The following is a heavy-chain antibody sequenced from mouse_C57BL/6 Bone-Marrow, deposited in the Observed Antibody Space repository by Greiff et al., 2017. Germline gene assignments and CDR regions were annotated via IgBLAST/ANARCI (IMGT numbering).Heavy chain of an antibody. D-gene: IGHD1-1*01. CDR1: GYTFTDYE. CDR3: TRPPLRRFAY. Sequence: VKLQESGAELVRPGASVTLSCKASGYTFTDYEMHWVKQTPVHGLEWIGAIDPETGGTAYNQKFKGKAILTADKSSSTAYMELRSLTSEDAAVYYCTRPPLRRFAYWGQGTLVTVSA. CDR2: IDPETGGT. J-gene: IGHJ3*01. V-gene: IGHV1-15*01.